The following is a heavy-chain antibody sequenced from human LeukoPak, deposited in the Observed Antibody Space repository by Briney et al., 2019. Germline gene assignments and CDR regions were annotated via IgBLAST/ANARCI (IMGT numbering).Heavy chain of an antibody. J-gene: IGHJ6*02. Sequence: PGGSLRLSCAASGFTFSSYWMSWVRQAPGKGLEWVANIKQDGSEKYYVDSVKGRFTISRDNAKNSLYLQMNSLRAEDTAVYYCARVTEYSSSSRYQYYYYGMDVWGQGTTVTVSS. D-gene: IGHD6-6*01. V-gene: IGHV3-7*01. CDR2: IKQDGSEK. CDR3: ARVTEYSSSSRYQYYYYGMDV. CDR1: GFTFSSYW.